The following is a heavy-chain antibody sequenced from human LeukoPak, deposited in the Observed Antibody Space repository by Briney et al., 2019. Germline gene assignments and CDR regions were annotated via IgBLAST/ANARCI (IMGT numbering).Heavy chain of an antibody. J-gene: IGHJ6*02. CDR1: GFTFDDYA. CDR3: AKLPMTTVTTDGMDA. V-gene: IGHV3-9*01. D-gene: IGHD4-17*01. CDR2: ISWNSGSI. Sequence: GRSLRLSCAASGFTFDDYAMHWVRQAPGKGLEWVSGISWNSGSIGYADSVKGRFTISRDNAKNSLYLQMNSLRAEDTALYYCAKLPMTTVTTDGMDAWGQGATVTVSS.